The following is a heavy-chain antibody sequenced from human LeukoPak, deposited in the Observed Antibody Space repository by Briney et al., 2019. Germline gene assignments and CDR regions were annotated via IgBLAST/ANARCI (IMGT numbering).Heavy chain of an antibody. CDR1: GGSISSYY. CDR3: ARHSTRGGDFDY. J-gene: IGHJ4*02. V-gene: IGHV4-59*08. D-gene: IGHD2-21*01. Sequence: SETLSLTCTVSGGSISSYYGSWIRQPPGKGLEWIGYIYYSGSTNYNPSLKGRVTISVDTYKNQFSLKLSSVTAADTAMYYCARHSTRGGDFDYWGQGTLVTVSS. CDR2: IYYSGST.